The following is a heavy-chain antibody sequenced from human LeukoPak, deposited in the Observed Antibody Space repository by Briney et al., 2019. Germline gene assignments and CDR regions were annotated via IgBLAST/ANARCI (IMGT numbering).Heavy chain of an antibody. D-gene: IGHD1-20*01. CDR3: ARDPPFIIGTTFFDY. V-gene: IGHV3-21*01. Sequence: SGGSLRLSCADSGFTFSSYSMNWVRQAPGKGLEWVSSISTSSTYIYYADSVKGRFTISRDNAKNSLYLQMNSLRAEDTAVYYCARDPPFIIGTTFFDYWGQGTLVTVSS. J-gene: IGHJ4*02. CDR2: ISTSSTYI. CDR1: GFTFSSYS.